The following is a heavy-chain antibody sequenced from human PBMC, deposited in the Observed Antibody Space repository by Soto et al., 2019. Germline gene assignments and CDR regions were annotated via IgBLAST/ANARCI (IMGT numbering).Heavy chain of an antibody. J-gene: IGHJ4*02. D-gene: IGHD3-22*01. CDR2: LSGTGRST. CDR1: GFTFTTYA. Sequence: GGSLRLSCTASGFTFTTYAMTWVRQAPGKGLEWVSTLSGTGRSTYYADSVKGRFTISRDNSKNTLFLQMNSLRAEDTAIYYCAKDGSYYFDSSGYFYFDSWGQGTLVTVSS. V-gene: IGHV3-23*01. CDR3: AKDGSYYFDSSGYFYFDS.